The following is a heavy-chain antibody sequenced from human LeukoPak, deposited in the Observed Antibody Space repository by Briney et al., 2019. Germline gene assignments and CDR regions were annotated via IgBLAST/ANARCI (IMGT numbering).Heavy chain of an antibody. CDR1: GGSISSYY. D-gene: IGHD5-24*01. V-gene: IGHV4-4*09. Sequence: PSETLSLTCTVSGGSISSYYWSWIRQPPGKGLEWIGYIYTSGSTNYNPSLKSRVTISVDTSKNQFSLKLSSVTAADTAVYYCARHGRNGFDPWGQGTLVTVSS. J-gene: IGHJ5*02. CDR2: IYTSGST. CDR3: ARHGRNGFDP.